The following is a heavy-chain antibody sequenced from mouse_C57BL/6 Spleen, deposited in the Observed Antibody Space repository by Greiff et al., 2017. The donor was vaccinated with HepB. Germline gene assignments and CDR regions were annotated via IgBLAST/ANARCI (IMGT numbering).Heavy chain of an antibody. CDR1: GFSLTSYG. V-gene: IGHV2-5*01. J-gene: IGHJ4*01. CDR2: IWSGGST. D-gene: IGHD2-3*01. Sequence: VHLVESGPGLVQPSQSLSITCTVSGFSLTSYGVHWVRQSPGKGLEWLGVIWSGGSTDYNAAFMSRLSITKDNSKSQVFFKMNSLQADDTAIYYCAKTQLPSMTMDYWGQGTSVTVSS. CDR3: AKTQLPSMTMDY.